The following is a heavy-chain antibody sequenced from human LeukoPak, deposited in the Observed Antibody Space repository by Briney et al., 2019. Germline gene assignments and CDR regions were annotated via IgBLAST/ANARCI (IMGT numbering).Heavy chain of an antibody. D-gene: IGHD2-8*02. V-gene: IGHV3-23*01. J-gene: IGHJ4*02. Sequence: GGSLRLSCTASGITFSSYMMTWIRQAPGKGLDWVSIITGSGDTTDYADSVKGRFTVSRDNSKNIVYLQMNTLRVDDTAIYYCASRYCTGGSCYFDYWGQGTLVTVSS. CDR2: ITGSGDTT. CDR1: GITFSSYM. CDR3: ASRYCTGGSCYFDY.